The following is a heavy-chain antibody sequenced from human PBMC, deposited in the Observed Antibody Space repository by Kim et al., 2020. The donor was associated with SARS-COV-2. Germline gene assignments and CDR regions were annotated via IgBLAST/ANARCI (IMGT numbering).Heavy chain of an antibody. V-gene: IGHV3-23*01. CDR3: AKDSRTYYYDSKPRAEYYFDY. J-gene: IGHJ4*02. Sequence: FTISRDNSKNTLYLQMNSLRAEDTAVYYCAKDSRTYYYDSKPRAEYYFDYWGQGTLVTVSS. D-gene: IGHD3-22*01.